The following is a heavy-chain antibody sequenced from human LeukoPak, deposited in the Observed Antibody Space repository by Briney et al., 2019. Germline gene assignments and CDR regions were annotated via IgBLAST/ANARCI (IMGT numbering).Heavy chain of an antibody. D-gene: IGHD3-16*02. V-gene: IGHV1-18*01. Sequence: ASVRVSCKASGYTFSSYGITWVRQAPGQGLEWMGWIGAYNGNTNYAQKIQDRVTMTTDTYTSTAYMELRRLRADDTAVYYCAREEYVWGSYRDADYWGQGTLVTVSS. CDR2: IGAYNGNT. CDR3: AREEYVWGSYRDADY. J-gene: IGHJ4*02. CDR1: GYTFSSYG.